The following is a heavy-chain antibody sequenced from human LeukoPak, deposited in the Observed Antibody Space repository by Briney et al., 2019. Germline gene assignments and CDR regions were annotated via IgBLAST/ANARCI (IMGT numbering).Heavy chain of an antibody. J-gene: IGHJ4*02. CDR2: ARNRANSYTT. Sequence: PGGSLRLSCAASGVTFSDHYMYWVRQAPGKGLEWVARARNRANSYTTEYGASVKGRFTISRVDSKSSLYLQMNSLETEDTAVYYCAVSLGVGFRNFDYWGQGTLVTVAS. V-gene: IGHV3-72*01. CDR3: AVSLGVGFRNFDY. D-gene: IGHD2-15*01. CDR1: GVTFSDHY.